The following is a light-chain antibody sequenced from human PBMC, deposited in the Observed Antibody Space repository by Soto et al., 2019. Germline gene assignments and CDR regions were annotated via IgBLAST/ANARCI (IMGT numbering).Light chain of an antibody. CDR1: QSVNSDS. V-gene: IGKV3-20*01. Sequence: EIVMTQSPATLSVSPGERATLSCRASQSVNSDSLAWYQQKPGQAPRLLISGASTRATGIPDRFRGSGSGTDFTLTISRLEPEDFAVYWCQQYGSSLTFGQGTKVDIK. J-gene: IGKJ1*01. CDR2: GAS. CDR3: QQYGSSLT.